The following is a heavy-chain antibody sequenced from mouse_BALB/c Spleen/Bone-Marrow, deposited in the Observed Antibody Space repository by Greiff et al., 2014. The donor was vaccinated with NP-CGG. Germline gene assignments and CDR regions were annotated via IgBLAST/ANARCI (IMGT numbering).Heavy chain of an antibody. Sequence: EVKLQESGGGLVQPGGSLKLSCAASGFDFSRYWMTWVRQAPGKGLEWIGEINPDSSTINYTPSLEDKFIISRDNAKNTLYLQMSKVRSEVTALYYCAGNGYYGWIAYWGQGTLVTVSA. CDR2: INPDSSTI. V-gene: IGHV4-1*02. J-gene: IGHJ3*01. CDR3: AGNGYYGWIAY. CDR1: GFDFSRYW. D-gene: IGHD2-3*01.